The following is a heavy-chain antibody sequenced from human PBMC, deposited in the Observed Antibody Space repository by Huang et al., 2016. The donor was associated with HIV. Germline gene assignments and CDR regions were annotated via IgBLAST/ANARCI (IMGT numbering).Heavy chain of an antibody. J-gene: IGHJ3*02. D-gene: IGHD2-15*01. Sequence: EEHLVESGGGLVQPGGSLRLSCDASGFKFSNYWMQWVRRAPGKGLMWGSRIKIGGPTTDYADSVKGRFTISRDNAKNTLYLQMSSLTAEDTAIYYCARAGGFEIWGQGTVVTVSS. V-gene: IGHV3-74*01. CDR2: IKIGGPTT. CDR1: GFKFSNYW. CDR3: ARAGGFEI.